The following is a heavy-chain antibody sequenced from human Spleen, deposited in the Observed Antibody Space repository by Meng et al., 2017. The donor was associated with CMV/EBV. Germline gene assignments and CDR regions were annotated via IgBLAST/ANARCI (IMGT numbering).Heavy chain of an antibody. Sequence: ASVKVSCKASGYTFTSYGISWVRQAPGQGLEGMGWISAYNGNTNYAQKLQGRVTMTTDTSTSTAYMELRSLRSDDTAVYYCARTPMTTVTTRGGDWFDPWGQGTLVTVSS. D-gene: IGHD4-11*01. J-gene: IGHJ5*02. CDR1: GYTFTSYG. V-gene: IGHV1-18*01. CDR3: ARTPMTTVTTRGGDWFDP. CDR2: ISAYNGNT.